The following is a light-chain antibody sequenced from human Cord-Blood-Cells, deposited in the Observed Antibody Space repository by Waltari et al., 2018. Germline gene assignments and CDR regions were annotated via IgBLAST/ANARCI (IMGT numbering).Light chain of an antibody. CDR2: EVS. J-gene: IGLJ2*01. CDR3: SSYAGSV. Sequence: QSALTQPPSASGSPGQSVTISCTGTSSDVGGSTYASWYQQHPGKAPKPMIYEVSKRPSGVPDRFSGSKSGNTASLTVSGLQAEDEADYYCSSYAGSVFGGGTKLTVL. CDR1: SSDVGGSTY. V-gene: IGLV2-8*01.